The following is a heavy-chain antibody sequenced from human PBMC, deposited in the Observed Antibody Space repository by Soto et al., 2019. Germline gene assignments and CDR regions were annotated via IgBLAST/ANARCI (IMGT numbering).Heavy chain of an antibody. CDR3: AKATWGYWYFDL. D-gene: IGHD7-27*01. J-gene: IGHJ2*01. CDR2: ISGSGDSP. V-gene: IGHV3-23*01. Sequence: EVQLLESVGGLVQPGGSLRLSCAASGFIFRSYGMSWVRQAPGKGLEWVSAISGSGDSPYYADSVKGRFTVSRDNFKNTLYLHMTSLRAEDTAVYYCAKATWGYWYFDLWGRGTLVTVSS. CDR1: GFIFRSYG.